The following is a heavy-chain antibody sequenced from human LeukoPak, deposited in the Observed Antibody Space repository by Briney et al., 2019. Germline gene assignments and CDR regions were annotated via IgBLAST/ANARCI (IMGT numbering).Heavy chain of an antibody. D-gene: IGHD2-21*02. CDR2: IKSKTDGGTT. V-gene: IGHV3-15*01. J-gene: IGHJ4*02. CDR1: GFTVSGNY. Sequence: PGGSLRLSCAASGFTVSGNYMSWVRQAPGKGLEWVGRIKSKTDGGTTDYAAPVKGRFTISRDDSKNTLYLQMNSLKTEDTAVYYCTTDTYCGGDCGYYFDYWGQGTLVTVSS. CDR3: TTDTYCGGDCGYYFDY.